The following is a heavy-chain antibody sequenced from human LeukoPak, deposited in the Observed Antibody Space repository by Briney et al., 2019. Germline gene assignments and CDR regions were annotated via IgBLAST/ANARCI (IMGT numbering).Heavy chain of an antibody. J-gene: IGHJ4*02. CDR2: IYYNGDT. V-gene: IGHV4-39*07. D-gene: IGHD6-13*01. Sequence: SETLPLTCTVSGGSISSSSYFWGWIRQPPGKGLEWIGSIYYNGDTFYNPSLKSRVTISVDTSKNQFSLKLSSVTAADTAVYYCARAIAAAGIFDYWGRGTLVTVSS. CDR3: ARAIAAAGIFDY. CDR1: GGSISSSSYF.